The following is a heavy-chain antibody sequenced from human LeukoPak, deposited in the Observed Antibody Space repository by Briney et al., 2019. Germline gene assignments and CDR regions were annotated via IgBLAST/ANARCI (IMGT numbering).Heavy chain of an antibody. Sequence: SETLSLTCIVSGGSISSDSYYWAWIRQPPGKGLEWIGYIYYSGSTYYNPSLKSRVTISVDTSKNQFSLKLSSVTAADTAVYYCAKVSLMSYYYYGMDVWGQGTTVTVSS. CDR1: GGSISSDSYY. CDR3: AKVSLMSYYYYGMDV. J-gene: IGHJ6*02. V-gene: IGHV4-30-4*08. CDR2: IYYSGST. D-gene: IGHD3-10*02.